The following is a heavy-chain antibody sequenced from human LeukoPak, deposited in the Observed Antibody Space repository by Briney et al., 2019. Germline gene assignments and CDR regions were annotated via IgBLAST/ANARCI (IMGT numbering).Heavy chain of an antibody. CDR3: ARGRTGTTYDYMDV. V-gene: IGHV1-2*02. CDR1: GYTFTSYG. D-gene: IGHD1-7*01. CDR2: INPNGGGT. J-gene: IGHJ6*03. Sequence: ASVKVSCKASGYTFTSYGISWVRQAPGQGLEWMGWINPNGGGTNYAQKFQGRVTMTRDTSISTAYMELSRLRSDDTAVYYCARGRTGTTYDYMDVWGKGTTVTVSS.